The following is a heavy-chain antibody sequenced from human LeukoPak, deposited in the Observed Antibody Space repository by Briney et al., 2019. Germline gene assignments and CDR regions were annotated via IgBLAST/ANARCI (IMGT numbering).Heavy chain of an antibody. V-gene: IGHV4-59*08. CDR2: IYYSGST. Sequence: SETLSLTCTVSGGSISSYYWSWIRQPPGKGLEWIGYIYYSGSTNYNPSLKSRVTISVDTSKNQISLKLSSVTAADTAVYYCARGLTIIARFDPWGQGTLVTVSS. D-gene: IGHD3-22*01. CDR1: GGSISSYY. CDR3: ARGLTIIARFDP. J-gene: IGHJ5*02.